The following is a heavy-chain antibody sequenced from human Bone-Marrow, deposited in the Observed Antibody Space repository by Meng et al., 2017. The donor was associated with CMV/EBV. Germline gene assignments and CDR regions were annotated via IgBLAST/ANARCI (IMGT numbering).Heavy chain of an antibody. J-gene: IGHJ4*02. D-gene: IGHD5-18*01. CDR1: GFTFSSYW. CDR2: IKQDGSEK. Sequence: GGSLRLSCAASGFTFSSYWMSWVRQAPGKGLEWVANIKQDGSEKYYVDSVKGRFTISRDNAKNSLYLQMNSLRAEDTAVYYCARGGYSYGLQNFDYWGQGTLVTSPQ. V-gene: IGHV3-7*04. CDR3: ARGGYSYGLQNFDY.